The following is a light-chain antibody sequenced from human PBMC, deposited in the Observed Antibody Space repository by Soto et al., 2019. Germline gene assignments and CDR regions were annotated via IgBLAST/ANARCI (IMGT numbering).Light chain of an antibody. Sequence: EIVLTQSPATLSVSPGDRVTLSCRASESLFGFLAWYQQKPGQAPRLLIYGVFTRATGIPARFSGGGSATDFTLTISSLQSEDSAVYFCQSYNDWPFASGLGTRLEI. CDR2: GVF. V-gene: IGKV3-15*01. CDR3: QSYNDWPFA. CDR1: ESLFGF. J-gene: IGKJ2*01.